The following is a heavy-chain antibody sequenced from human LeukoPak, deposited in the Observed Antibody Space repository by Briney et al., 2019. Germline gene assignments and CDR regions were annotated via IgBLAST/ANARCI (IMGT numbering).Heavy chain of an antibody. D-gene: IGHD3-10*01. V-gene: IGHV3-21*01. Sequence: PGGSLRLSCAASGFTFSSYSMNWVRQAPGKGLEWVSSISSSSSYIYYADSVKGRFTLSRDNAKNSLYLQMNSLRAEDTAVYYCARGPNAKWPKRGLNWFDPWGQGTLVTVSS. CDR2: ISSSSSYI. CDR3: ARGPNAKWPKRGLNWFDP. J-gene: IGHJ5*02. CDR1: GFTFSSYS.